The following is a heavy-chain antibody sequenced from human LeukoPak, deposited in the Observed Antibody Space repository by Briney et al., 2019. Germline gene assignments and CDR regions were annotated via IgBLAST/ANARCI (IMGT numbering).Heavy chain of an antibody. CDR1: GFTFSSYA. V-gene: IGHV3-23*01. CDR2: ISGSGGST. J-gene: IGHJ4*02. CDR3: AKGSIAVAGDGIYFDY. Sequence: PGGSLRLSCAASGFTFSSYAMSWVRQAPRKGLEWVSAISGSGGSTYYADSVKGRFTISRDNSKNTLYLQMNSLRAEDTAVYYCAKGSIAVAGDGIYFDYWGQGTLVTVSS. D-gene: IGHD6-19*01.